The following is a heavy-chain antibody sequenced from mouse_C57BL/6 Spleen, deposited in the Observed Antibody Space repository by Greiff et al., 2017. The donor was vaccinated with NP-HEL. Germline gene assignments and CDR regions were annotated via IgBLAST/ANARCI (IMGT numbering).Heavy chain of an antibody. V-gene: IGHV1-80*01. CDR3: ARSITTVVAPIAY. J-gene: IGHJ3*01. CDR2: IYPGDGDT. CDR1: GYAFSSYW. D-gene: IGHD1-1*01. Sequence: VQLQQSGAELVKPGASVKISCKASGYAFSSYWMNWVKQRPGKGLEWIGQIYPGDGDTNYNGKFKGKATLTADKSSSTAYMQLSSLTSEDTAIYYCARSITTVVAPIAYWGQGTLVTVSA.